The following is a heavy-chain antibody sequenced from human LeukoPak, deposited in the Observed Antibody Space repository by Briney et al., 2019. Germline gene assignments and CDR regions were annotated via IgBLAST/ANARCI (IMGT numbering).Heavy chain of an antibody. V-gene: IGHV4-39*07. CDR2: IFHSGST. D-gene: IGHD5-24*01. J-gene: IGHJ4*02. Sequence: SETLSLTCTVSGDSVSNSHYYWAWVRQPPGKGLEWIGNIFHSGSTNYSPSLKSRVTISVDTSMTHFSLKLSSVTAADTAVYYCASERWSRRSYFDYWGQGILVTVSS. CDR1: GDSVSNSHYY. CDR3: ASERWSRRSYFDY.